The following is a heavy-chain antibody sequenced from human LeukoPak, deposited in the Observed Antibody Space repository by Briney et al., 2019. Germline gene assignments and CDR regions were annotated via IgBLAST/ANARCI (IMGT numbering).Heavy chain of an antibody. D-gene: IGHD7-27*01. CDR1: GFTFSNYA. Sequence: SGGSLRLSCAASGFTFSNYAMTWVRQAPGKGLKWVSAISASGGSTYYPDSVKGRFTISRDNSKNTLYLQMNSLRVEDTALYYCVKGSGPWGYNWFDPWGQGTLVTVSS. CDR3: VKGSGPWGYNWFDP. V-gene: IGHV3-23*01. CDR2: ISASGGST. J-gene: IGHJ5*02.